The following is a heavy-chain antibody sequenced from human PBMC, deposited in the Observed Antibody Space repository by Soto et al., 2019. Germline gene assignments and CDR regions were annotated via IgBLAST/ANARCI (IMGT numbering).Heavy chain of an antibody. Sequence: QMQLVQSGPEARKPGTSVKVSCKASGLPFSASAVQWVRHARGQRLEWIGWIVVGSGATNYAPKFQERVTITRDMSTSTAYMELSRLRSEDTAVYYCAAPPNRDAYNYDYWGQGTLVTVSS. CDR2: IVVGSGAT. CDR3: AAPPNRDAYNYDY. V-gene: IGHV1-58*01. J-gene: IGHJ4*02. D-gene: IGHD5-12*01. CDR1: GLPFSASA.